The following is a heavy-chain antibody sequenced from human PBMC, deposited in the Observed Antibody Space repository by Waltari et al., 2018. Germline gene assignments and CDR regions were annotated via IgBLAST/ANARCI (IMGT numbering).Heavy chain of an antibody. Sequence: QVQLQESGPGLVKPSETLSLTCTVSGGSISSYHWRWIRQPPGKGLEWIGYIYYSGSTNYNPSLKSRVTISVDTSKNQFSLKLSSVTAADTAVYYCARGGDDAFDIWGQGTMVTVSS. D-gene: IGHD1-26*01. CDR1: GGSISSYH. CDR2: IYYSGST. V-gene: IGHV4-59*01. CDR3: ARGGDDAFDI. J-gene: IGHJ3*02.